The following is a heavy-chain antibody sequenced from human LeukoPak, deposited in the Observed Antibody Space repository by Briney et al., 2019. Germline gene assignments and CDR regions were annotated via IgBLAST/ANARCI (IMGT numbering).Heavy chain of an antibody. J-gene: IGHJ4*02. CDR2: ITPLFGTA. V-gene: IGHV1-69*01. D-gene: IGHD4-17*01. CDR3: ARSFDYGDPLDY. Sequence: SVKVSCKASGGTFSNYAINWVRQAPGQGLEWMGGITPLFGTANYAQKFQGRVTITADESTSTAYMELSSLRSEDTAVYYCARSFDYGDPLDYWGQGTLVTVSS. CDR1: GGTFSNYA.